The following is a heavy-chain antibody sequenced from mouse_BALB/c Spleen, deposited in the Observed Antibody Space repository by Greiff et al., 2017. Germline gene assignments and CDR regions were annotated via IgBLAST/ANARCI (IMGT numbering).Heavy chain of an antibody. V-gene: IGHV5-6-5*01. J-gene: IGHJ4*01. CDR2: ISSGGST. CDR1: GFTFSSYA. CDR3: AGGNGYAMDY. D-gene: IGHD2-1*01. Sequence: EVMLVESGGGLVKPGGSLKLSCAVSGFTFSSYAMSWVRQTPEKRLEWVASISSGGSTYYPDSVKGRFTISRDNARNILYLQMSSLRSEDTAMYYCAGGNGYAMDYWGQGTSVTVSS.